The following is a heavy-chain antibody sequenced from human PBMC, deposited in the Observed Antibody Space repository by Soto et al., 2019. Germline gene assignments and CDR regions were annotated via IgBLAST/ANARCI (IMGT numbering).Heavy chain of an antibody. V-gene: IGHV3-33*03. CDR1: GFDFSDHG. J-gene: IGHJ6*02. CDR2: ISYDGTAK. D-gene: IGHD3-3*01. CDR3: AKDEGRFLRNYFNYGIDV. Sequence: PGESLKISCAASGFDFSDHGMHGGRQAPGEGLEWVTVISYDGTAKYYKESVKCRFTTSRDNSKKTLYLQIDSLRVEDTAVYYCAKDEGRFLRNYFNYGIDVWGLGTTVTVSS.